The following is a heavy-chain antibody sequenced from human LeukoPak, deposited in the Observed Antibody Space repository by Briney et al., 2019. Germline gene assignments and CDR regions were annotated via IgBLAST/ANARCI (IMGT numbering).Heavy chain of an antibody. CDR3: ARGVTIFGGPKDAFDI. Sequence: ASVKVSCKASGYTFTNYYLHWVRQAPGQGLEWMGVIKPTGDDTTYAQKFQGRVSMTRVMSTSTVYMELSSLRSEDTAVYYCARGVTIFGGPKDAFDIWGQGTMVTVSS. D-gene: IGHD3-3*01. CDR2: IKPTGDDT. CDR1: GYTFTNYY. J-gene: IGHJ3*02. V-gene: IGHV1-46*01.